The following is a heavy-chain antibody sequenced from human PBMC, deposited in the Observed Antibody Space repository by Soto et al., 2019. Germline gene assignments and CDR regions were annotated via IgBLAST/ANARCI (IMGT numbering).Heavy chain of an antibody. CDR2: IYYSGST. V-gene: IGHV4-61*01. J-gene: IGHJ6*02. D-gene: IGHD5-18*01. CDR1: GGSVSSGSYY. Sequence: PWETLSLTCTVSGGSVSSGSYYWSWIRQPPGKGLEWIGYIYYSGSTNYSPSLKSRVTISVDTSKNQFSLKLSSVTAADTAVYYCATGIQLWLPYYYYYGMDVWGQGTTVTVSS. CDR3: ATGIQLWLPYYYYYGMDV.